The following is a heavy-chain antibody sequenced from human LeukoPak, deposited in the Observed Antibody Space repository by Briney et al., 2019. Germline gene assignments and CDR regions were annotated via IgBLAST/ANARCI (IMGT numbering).Heavy chain of an antibody. V-gene: IGHV4-31*03. CDR2: IYYSGST. D-gene: IGHD3-3*01. CDR3: ARAGGFFPLFGY. J-gene: IGHJ4*02. CDR1: GGSISSGGYY. Sequence: SETLSLTCTVSGGSISSGGYYWSWIRQHPGKGLEWIGYIYYSGSTYYNPSLKSRVTISVDTSKNQFSLKLSSVTAADTAVYYWARAGGFFPLFGYWGQGPLVTVS.